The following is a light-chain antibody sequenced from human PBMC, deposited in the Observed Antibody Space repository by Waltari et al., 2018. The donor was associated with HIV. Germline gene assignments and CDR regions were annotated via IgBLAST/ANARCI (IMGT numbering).Light chain of an antibody. CDR1: QSLFYSSTNKNH. J-gene: IGKJ4*01. CDR3: QQYYTTPLT. Sequence: IVKIRSRDYVAVALCVGVMTTCKASQSLFYSSTNKNHLVWYQQKPGQSPNMLIYWASTRDSGVPDRFGGSASGTHFTLTISSLQAEDVGVYYCQQYYTTPLTFGGGTKVEIK. CDR2: WAS. V-gene: IGKV4-1*01.